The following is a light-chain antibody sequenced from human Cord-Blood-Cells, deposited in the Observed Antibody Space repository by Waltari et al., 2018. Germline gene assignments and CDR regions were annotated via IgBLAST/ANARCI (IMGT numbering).Light chain of an antibody. Sequence: DIVMTQSPDSLAVSLGERAPINCKSSQSVLYSSNNKNYLSWYQQKPGQPPKLLIYCASSRDSGIPDRFSGSGSGTDFTLTISRLQAEDVAVYYCQQYYSTPCTFGPGTKVDIK. J-gene: IGKJ3*01. V-gene: IGKV4-1*01. CDR1: QSVLYSSNNKNY. CDR2: CAS. CDR3: QQYYSTPCT.